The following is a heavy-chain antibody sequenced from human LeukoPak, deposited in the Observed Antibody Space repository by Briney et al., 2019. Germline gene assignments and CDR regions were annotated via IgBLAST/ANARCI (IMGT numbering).Heavy chain of an antibody. CDR3: ARDRTSSGYWYFDY. Sequence: GGSLRLSCAASGFTFSSYAMTWFRQAPGKGLEWVSTLTDSGRSTFYADSVKGRLTISRDNSKNTLYLQMNSLRAEDTAVYYCARDRTSSGYWYFDYWGQGTLVTVSS. J-gene: IGHJ4*02. CDR1: GFTFSSYA. D-gene: IGHD3-22*01. CDR2: LTDSGRST. V-gene: IGHV3-23*01.